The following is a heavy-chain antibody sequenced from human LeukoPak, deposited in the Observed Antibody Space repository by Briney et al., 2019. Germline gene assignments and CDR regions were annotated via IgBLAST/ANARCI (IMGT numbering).Heavy chain of an antibody. CDR1: GFTFSTYG. J-gene: IGHJ4*02. D-gene: IGHD2-2*01. CDR2: IGGSGYST. Sequence: PGGSLRLSCAASGFTFSTYGMTWVRQAPGKGLEWVSAIGGSGYSTYYADSVKGRFTISRDNSKNTLYLQMSSLRAEDTAVYYCARLQLRHCSRTSCANEFDYWGQGTLVTVSS. CDR3: ARLQLRHCSRTSCANEFDY. V-gene: IGHV3-23*01.